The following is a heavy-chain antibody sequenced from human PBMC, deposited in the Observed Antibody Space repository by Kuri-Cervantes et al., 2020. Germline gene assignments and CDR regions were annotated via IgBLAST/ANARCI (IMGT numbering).Heavy chain of an antibody. J-gene: IGHJ5*02. CDR3: ARGRTQNWFDP. D-gene: IGHD1-7*01. CDR1: GGSFSGYY. Sequence: SQNLSLTCAVYGGSFSGYYWSWIRQPPGKGLEWIGEINHSGSTNYNPSLKSRVTISVDTSKNQFSLKLSSVTAADTAVYYCARGRTQNWFDPWGQGTLVTVSS. V-gene: IGHV4-34*01. CDR2: INHSGST.